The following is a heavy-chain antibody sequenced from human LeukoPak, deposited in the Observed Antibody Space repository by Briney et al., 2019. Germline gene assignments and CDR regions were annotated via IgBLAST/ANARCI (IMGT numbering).Heavy chain of an antibody. D-gene: IGHD3-9*01. Sequence: GASVKVSCKASGYTYTSYSMHSVGQTPGQALDWMGWINPNNDCSNYPYRVQGRVTMTRDTSISTAYIEMSRLRPDNTAVYDCARADILTGYYRPPYYYYYGMYVWGQGTTVTVSS. CDR1: GYTYTSYS. CDR2: INPNNDCS. J-gene: IGHJ6*02. CDR3: ARADILTGYYRPPYYYYYGMYV. V-gene: IGHV1-2*02.